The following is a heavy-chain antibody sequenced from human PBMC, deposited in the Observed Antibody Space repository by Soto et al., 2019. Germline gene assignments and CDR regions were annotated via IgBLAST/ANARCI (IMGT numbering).Heavy chain of an antibody. Sequence: GGSLRLSCAASGFTFSSYGMHWVRQAPGKGLEWVAVIWYDGSNKYYADSVKGRFTISRDNSKNTLYLQMNSLRAEDTAVYYCARDLVAARPGTFDYWGQGTLVTVSS. CDR2: IWYDGSNK. J-gene: IGHJ4*02. D-gene: IGHD6-6*01. CDR1: GFTFSSYG. CDR3: ARDLVAARPGTFDY. V-gene: IGHV3-33*01.